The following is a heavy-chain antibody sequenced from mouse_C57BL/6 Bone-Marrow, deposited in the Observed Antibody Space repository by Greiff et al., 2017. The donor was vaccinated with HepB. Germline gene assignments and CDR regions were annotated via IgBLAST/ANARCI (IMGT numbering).Heavy chain of an antibody. D-gene: IGHD1-1*01. J-gene: IGHJ3*01. V-gene: IGHV1-80*01. CDR1: GYAFSSYW. CDR2: IYPEDGDT. Sequence: QVQLQQSGAELVKPGASVKISCKASGYAFSSYWMNWVKQRPGKGLEWIGQIYPEDGDTNYNGKFKGKATLTADKSSRTAYMQLSNLTSEDSAVYFCARGVYGSSTWFAYWGQGTLVTVSA. CDR3: ARGVYGSSTWFAY.